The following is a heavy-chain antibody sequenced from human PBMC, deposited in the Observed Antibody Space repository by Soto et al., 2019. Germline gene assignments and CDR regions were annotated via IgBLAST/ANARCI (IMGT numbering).Heavy chain of an antibody. CDR1: GGSISSGDYY. Sequence: PSETLSLTCTVSGGSISSGDYYWSWIRQPPGKGLEWIGYIYYSGSTYYNPSLKSRVTISVDTSKDQFSLKLSSVTAADTAAYYRARVNADTAMVSIYYYGMDVWGQGTTVTVSS. CDR3: ARVNADTAMVSIYYYGMDV. J-gene: IGHJ6*02. D-gene: IGHD5-18*01. CDR2: IYYSGST. V-gene: IGHV4-30-4*01.